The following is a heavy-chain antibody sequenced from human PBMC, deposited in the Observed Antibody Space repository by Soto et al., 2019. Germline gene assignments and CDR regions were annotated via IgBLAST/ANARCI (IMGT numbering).Heavy chain of an antibody. V-gene: IGHV3-30-3*01. CDR3: AREDTLGARSFDY. CDR1: GLLFSSYN. Sequence: GGSLRLSCAASGLLFSSYNVHWVRQAPGKGREWVAVISSDGSKKYYADSVKGRFTISRDNSKNTLCLQMNSLRAEDTAVYYCAREDTLGARSFDYWGRGALVTVSS. CDR2: ISSDGSKK. J-gene: IGHJ4*02. D-gene: IGHD1-26*01.